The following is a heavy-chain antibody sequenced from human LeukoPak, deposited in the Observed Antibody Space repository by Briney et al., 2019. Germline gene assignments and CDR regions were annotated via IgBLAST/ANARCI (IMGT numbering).Heavy chain of an antibody. Sequence: GGSLRLSCAASGFTFSNFAVSWVRQAPGKGLEWVSSISSSSSYIYYADSVKGRFTISRDNAKNSLYLQMNSLRAEDTAVYYCAGPYYYDSSGYYYWGQGTLVTVSS. CDR2: ISSSSSYI. D-gene: IGHD3-22*01. J-gene: IGHJ4*02. V-gene: IGHV3-21*01. CDR1: GFTFSNFA. CDR3: AGPYYYDSSGYYY.